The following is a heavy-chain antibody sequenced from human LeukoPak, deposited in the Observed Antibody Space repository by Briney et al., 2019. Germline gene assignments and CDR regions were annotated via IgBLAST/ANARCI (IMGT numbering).Heavy chain of an antibody. CDR3: ARLVVSSWYHEVLLGRDY. Sequence: PSETLSLTCTVSGYSISSGYCWGWIRQPPGKGLEWLGSFYYSGSTYYKPSLKSRVTISVDTSKNQISLKLSSVTAADTAVYYCARLVVSSWYHEVLLGRDYWGQGTLVTVSS. CDR2: FYYSGST. D-gene: IGHD6-13*01. CDR1: GYSISSGYC. V-gene: IGHV4-38-2*02. J-gene: IGHJ4*02.